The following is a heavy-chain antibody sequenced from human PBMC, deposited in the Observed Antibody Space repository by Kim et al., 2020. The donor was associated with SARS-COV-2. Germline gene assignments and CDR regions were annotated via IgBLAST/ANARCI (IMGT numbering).Heavy chain of an antibody. J-gene: IGHJ4*02. V-gene: IGHV3-23*01. D-gene: IGHD2-2*01. CDR3: AKGGCSSTSCHSKHK. Sequence: DAVKGRFTISRDNSKNTLYLQRNSLRAEDTAVYYCAKGGCSSTSCHSKHKWGQGTLVTVSS.